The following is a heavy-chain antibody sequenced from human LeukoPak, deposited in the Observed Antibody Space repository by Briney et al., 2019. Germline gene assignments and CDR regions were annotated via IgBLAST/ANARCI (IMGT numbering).Heavy chain of an antibody. D-gene: IGHD2-21*02. CDR1: GFTLDDYG. Sequence: RPGGSLRLSCAASGFTLDDYGMSWVRQAPGKGLEWVSGINWNGGSTGYADSVKGRFTISRDNAKNSLYLQMNSLRAEDTALYYCARGSMVVVTAISDACDIWGQGTMVTVSS. CDR2: INWNGGST. V-gene: IGHV3-20*04. CDR3: ARGSMVVVTAISDACDI. J-gene: IGHJ3*02.